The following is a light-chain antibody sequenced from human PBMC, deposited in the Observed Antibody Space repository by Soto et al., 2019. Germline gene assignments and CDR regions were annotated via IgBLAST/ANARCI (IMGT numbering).Light chain of an antibody. V-gene: IGKV1-39*01. CDR1: QSISSW. Sequence: DIQMTQSPSTLSPSVGDRVTITCRASQSISSWLAWYQQKPGKAPKLLIFAATRLQRGVPSRFTGSGSGTDFTLTINSLQPEDFASYYCQQSYTTLMWTFGQGTKVDIK. J-gene: IGKJ1*01. CDR3: QQSYTTLMWT. CDR2: AAT.